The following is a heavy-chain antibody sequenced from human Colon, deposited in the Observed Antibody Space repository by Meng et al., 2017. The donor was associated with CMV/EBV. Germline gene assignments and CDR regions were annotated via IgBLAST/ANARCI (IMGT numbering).Heavy chain of an antibody. Sequence: ASVKVSCKASGYTFTDYFIQWMRQAPGQGLEWMGRIKFNSGGTNYAQKFQGRVTMTRDTSVSTAYMELNSLRSDDTAVYYCVPYSGSSFRFDPWGQGTQVTVSS. D-gene: IGHD5-12*01. V-gene: IGHV1-2*06. J-gene: IGHJ5*02. CDR1: GYTFTDYF. CDR3: VPYSGSSFRFDP. CDR2: IKFNSGGT.